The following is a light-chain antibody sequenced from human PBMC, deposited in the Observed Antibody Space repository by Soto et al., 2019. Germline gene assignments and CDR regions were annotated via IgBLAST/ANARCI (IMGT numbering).Light chain of an antibody. J-gene: IGKJ5*01. Sequence: DIQMTQSPSSLSASVGDRVTITCRASQSISSYLDWYQQKPGKAPKLLIYAASSLQSGVPSRFSGSGSGTDFTLTISSLQHEDFATYYCQQCNSTPFTFGQGTRLEIK. V-gene: IGKV1-39*01. CDR3: QQCNSTPFT. CDR2: AAS. CDR1: QSISSY.